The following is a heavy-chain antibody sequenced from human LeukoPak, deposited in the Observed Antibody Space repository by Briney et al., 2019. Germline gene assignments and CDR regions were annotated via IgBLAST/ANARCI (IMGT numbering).Heavy chain of an antibody. CDR1: GLNFSSYG. CDR3: ASSGSSSSTLDY. D-gene: IGHD6-13*01. J-gene: IGHJ4*02. CDR2: IQFGGSKK. Sequence: GESLRLSCAASGLNFSSYGMHWVRQAPGRGLDWLAFIQFGGSKKFYADSVKGRFTISRDNSKNTLYLQMNSLRAEDTAVYYCASSGSSSSTLDYWGQGTLVTVSS. V-gene: IGHV3-30*02.